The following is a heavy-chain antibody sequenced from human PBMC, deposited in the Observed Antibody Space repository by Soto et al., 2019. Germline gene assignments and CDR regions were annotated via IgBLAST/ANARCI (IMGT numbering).Heavy chain of an antibody. D-gene: IGHD6-13*01. J-gene: IGHJ4*02. V-gene: IGHV1-69*08. Sequence: QVQLVQSGAEVKKPGSSVKVSCKASGGAFDSYIVSWVRQAPGQGLEWMGRIIPMFGITNYAQKFHDRVTITADKSTSTAYMELSSLRSEDTAIYYCARDRAPNNAALGMAYWGQGTLVTVSS. CDR2: IIPMFGIT. CDR1: GGAFDSYI. CDR3: ARDRAPNNAALGMAY.